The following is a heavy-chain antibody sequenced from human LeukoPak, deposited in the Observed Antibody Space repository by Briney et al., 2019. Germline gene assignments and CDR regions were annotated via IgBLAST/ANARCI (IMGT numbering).Heavy chain of an antibody. J-gene: IGHJ4*02. D-gene: IGHD3-16*02. Sequence: GASVKVPFKSSGYTFTSYGISWVRQAPGQGLEWMGWISAYNGNTNYAQKLQGRVTMTTDTSTSTAYMELRSLRTDDTAVYYCARAGRGVISFDYWRRGSLVTDSS. CDR1: GYTFTSYG. CDR2: ISAYNGNT. V-gene: IGHV1-18*01. CDR3: ARAGRGVISFDY.